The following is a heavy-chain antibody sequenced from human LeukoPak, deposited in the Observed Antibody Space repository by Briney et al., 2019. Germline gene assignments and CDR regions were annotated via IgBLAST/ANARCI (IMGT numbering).Heavy chain of an antibody. D-gene: IGHD3-10*01. CDR1: GFTFSSYS. CDR3: AREGLLWFGEFTYYYMDV. V-gene: IGHV3-48*01. CDR2: ISSSSSTI. J-gene: IGHJ6*03. Sequence: PGGSLRHSCAASGFTFSSYSMNWVRPAPGKGLEWVSYISSSSSTIYYAHSVKGRFTISRDNSKNTLYLQMNSLRAEDTAVYYCAREGLLWFGEFTYYYMDVWGKGTTVTISS.